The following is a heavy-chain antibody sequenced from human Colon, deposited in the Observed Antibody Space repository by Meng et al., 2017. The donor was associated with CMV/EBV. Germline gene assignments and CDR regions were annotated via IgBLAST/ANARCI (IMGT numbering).Heavy chain of an antibody. D-gene: IGHD3-10*01. V-gene: IGHV4-34*01. J-gene: IGHJ4*02. CDR1: GGSFSGYY. CDR2: INHSGST. Sequence: GSLRLSCAVYGGSFSGYYWSWIRQPPGKGLEWIGEINHSGSTNYNPSLKSRVTISVDTSKNQFSLKLSSVTAAETAVYYCARVLLWFGEFIDYWGQGTLVTVSS. CDR3: ARVLLWFGEFIDY.